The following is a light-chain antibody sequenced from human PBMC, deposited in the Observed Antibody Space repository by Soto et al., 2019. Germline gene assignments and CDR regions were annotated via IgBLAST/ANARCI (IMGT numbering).Light chain of an antibody. CDR2: AAS. CDR1: QAISNY. CDR3: QQYYSYPRT. Sequence: DIPMTQSPSVLAASVGDTVTITCRASQAISNYLAWYQQKPGKAPDLLIYAASTLQSGVPSRFSGSGSETDFTLTISCLQSEDFATYYCQQYYSYPRTFGQGTKVDI. J-gene: IGKJ1*01. V-gene: IGKV1-9*01.